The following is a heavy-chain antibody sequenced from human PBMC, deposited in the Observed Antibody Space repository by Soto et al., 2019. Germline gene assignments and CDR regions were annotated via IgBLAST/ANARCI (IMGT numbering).Heavy chain of an antibody. D-gene: IGHD4-17*01. CDR3: ARDNDYGYGMAV. CDR2: IWYDGSNK. J-gene: IGHJ6*02. V-gene: IGHV3-33*01. CDR1: GFTFSSYG. Sequence: QVQLVESGGGVVQPGRSLRLSCAAAGFTFSSYGMHWVRQAPGKGLEWVAVIWYDGSNKNYADSVKGRFTISRDNSKNTLYLQMNSLRAEDTAVYYCARDNDYGYGMAVWGPGTTVTVSS.